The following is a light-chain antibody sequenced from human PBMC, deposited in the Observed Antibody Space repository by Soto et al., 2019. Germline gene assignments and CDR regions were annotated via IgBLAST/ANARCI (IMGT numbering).Light chain of an antibody. V-gene: IGKV3-20*01. CDR2: GAS. CDR1: QSVASSY. Sequence: EIVLAQCPGTLSLSPGEGATLSCRASQSVASSYLAWYQQKPGQAPRLLIYGASNRATGIPDRFSGGGSGTDFTLTISRLEPEDFAVYYCQQYGSSSYTFGQGTKLEIK. J-gene: IGKJ2*01. CDR3: QQYGSSSYT.